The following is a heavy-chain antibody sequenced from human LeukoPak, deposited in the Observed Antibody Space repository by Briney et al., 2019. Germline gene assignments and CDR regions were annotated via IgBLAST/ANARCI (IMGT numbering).Heavy chain of an antibody. CDR1: AYTFICYY. CDR2: INPKSGGT. D-gene: IGHD6-19*01. J-gene: IGHJ4*02. V-gene: IGHV1-2*02. Sequence: ASVKVSCTDSAYTFICYYIHWERHAPGQGPELMGWINPKSGGTNYAQRFQGRVTMTTDTAITTVYMELSRLTSDDTAVYYCSRAGVAGNEFDYWGQGTLVTVSS. CDR3: SRAGVAGNEFDY.